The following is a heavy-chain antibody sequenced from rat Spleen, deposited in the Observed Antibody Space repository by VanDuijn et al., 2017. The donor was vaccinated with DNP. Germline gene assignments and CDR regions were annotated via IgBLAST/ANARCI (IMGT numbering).Heavy chain of an antibody. CDR3: ARHGRVTTVAAYWYFDF. Sequence: EVQLVESGGGLVQPGRSLKLSCAASGFTFSFYGMAWIRQVPGKGLEWVASISSSGGSTYHPDSVKGRFTISRDNAKNTLHLQMDSLRSEDTATYFCARHGRVTTVAAYWYFDFWGPGTMVTVSS. D-gene: IGHD1-11*01. CDR2: ISSSGGST. CDR1: GFTFSFYG. J-gene: IGHJ1*01. V-gene: IGHV5S23*01.